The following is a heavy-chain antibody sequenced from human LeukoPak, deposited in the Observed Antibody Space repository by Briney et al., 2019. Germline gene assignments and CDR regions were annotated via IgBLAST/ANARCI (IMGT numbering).Heavy chain of an antibody. V-gene: IGHV3-7*01. CDR2: ISPDGNKK. Sequence: GGSLRLSCAASGFTFSSYSMNWVRQAPGKGLEWVASISPDGNKKYSADSVKGRFTISRDNAENSLYLQMNSLRVEDTAFYYCARDLAYSRLDYWGQGMLVTVSS. CDR3: ARDLAYSRLDY. D-gene: IGHD5-18*01. J-gene: IGHJ4*02. CDR1: GFTFSSYS.